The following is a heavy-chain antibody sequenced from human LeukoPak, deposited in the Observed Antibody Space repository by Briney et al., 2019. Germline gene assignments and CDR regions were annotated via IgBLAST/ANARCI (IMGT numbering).Heavy chain of an antibody. Sequence: GGSLRLSCTTSGFTFGDYAMSWVRQAPGKDLEWVSGLYSGGATYYADSMGGRFTISRDHSKNTLYLQMTNLRVDDTAIYYCARGNGNVGGRLDPWGQGIRVTVSS. CDR2: LYSGGAT. V-gene: IGHV3-66*01. J-gene: IGHJ5*02. CDR1: GFTFGDYA. D-gene: IGHD1-1*01. CDR3: ARGNGNVGGRLDP.